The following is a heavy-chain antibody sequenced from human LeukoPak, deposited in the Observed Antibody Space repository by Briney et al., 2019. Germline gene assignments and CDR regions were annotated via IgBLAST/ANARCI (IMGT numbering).Heavy chain of an antibody. CDR1: GGSISSSSYY. J-gene: IGHJ4*02. D-gene: IGHD3-22*01. CDR3: ARPAAYYDSSDPYDY. CDR2: IYYSGST. V-gene: IGHV4-39*01. Sequence: PSETLSLTCTVSGGSISSSSYYWAWIRQPPGKGQEWIGSIYYSGSTYYNPSLKSRVTISVDTSKNQFSLKLSSVTAADTAVYYCARPAAYYDSSDPYDYWGQGTLVTVSS.